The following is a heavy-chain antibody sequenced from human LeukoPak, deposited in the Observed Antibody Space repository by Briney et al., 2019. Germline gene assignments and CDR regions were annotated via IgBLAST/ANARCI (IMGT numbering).Heavy chain of an antibody. V-gene: IGHV3-23*01. CDR3: AKVQRRWNDGSDAFDI. Sequence: GGSLRLSCETSGFTFSNYGMGWVRQAPGKGLEWVSDITGSGGSTYYADSVEGRFTISRDNSKNTLYLQMNSLTGEDTAVYYCAKVQRRWNDGSDAFDIWGQGTMVIVSS. CDR1: GFTFSNYG. D-gene: IGHD1-1*01. J-gene: IGHJ3*02. CDR2: ITGSGGST.